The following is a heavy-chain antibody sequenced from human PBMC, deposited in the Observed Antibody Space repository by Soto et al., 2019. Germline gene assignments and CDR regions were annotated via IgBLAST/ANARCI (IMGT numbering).Heavy chain of an antibody. CDR1: GFTFGDYG. CDR2: INWNGGST. Sequence: GGSLRLSCAASGFTFGDYGMSWVRQAPGKGLEWVSGINWNGGSTGYADSVKGRFTISRDNAKNSLYLQMNSLRAEDTALYYCARAGWYWNYNYYYYYYMDVWGKGTTVTVSS. CDR3: ARAGWYWNYNYYYYYYMDV. D-gene: IGHD1-7*01. V-gene: IGHV3-20*04. J-gene: IGHJ6*03.